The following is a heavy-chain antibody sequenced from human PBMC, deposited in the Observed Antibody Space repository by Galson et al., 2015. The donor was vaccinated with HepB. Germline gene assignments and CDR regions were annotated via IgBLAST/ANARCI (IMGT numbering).Heavy chain of an antibody. V-gene: IGHV3-11*01. CDR1: GFTFSDYY. CDR2: ISSSGSTI. D-gene: IGHD6-13*01. Sequence: SLRLSCAASGFTFSDYYMSWIRQAPGKGLEWVSYISSSGSTIYYADSVKGRFTISRDNAKNSLYLQMNSLRAEDTAVYYCARDPSGYSSTNWYFDLWGRGTLVTVSS. J-gene: IGHJ2*01. CDR3: ARDPSGYSSTNWYFDL.